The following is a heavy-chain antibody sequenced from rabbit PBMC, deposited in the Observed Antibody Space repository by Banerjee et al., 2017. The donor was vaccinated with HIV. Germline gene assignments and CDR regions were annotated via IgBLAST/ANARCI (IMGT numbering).Heavy chain of an antibody. CDR2: IYPDYGST. J-gene: IGHJ4*01. V-gene: IGHV1S47*01. Sequence: QEQLVESGGGLVTLGGSLKLSCKASGIDFSSYGISWVRQAPGKGLEWIAYIYPDYGSTDYASWVNGRFTISLDNAQNTVFLQMTSLTAADTATYFCASKTNSYDDYGDYRYFNLWGPGTLVTVS. CDR1: GIDFSSYG. D-gene: IGHD2-1*01. CDR3: ASKTNSYDDYGDYRYFNL.